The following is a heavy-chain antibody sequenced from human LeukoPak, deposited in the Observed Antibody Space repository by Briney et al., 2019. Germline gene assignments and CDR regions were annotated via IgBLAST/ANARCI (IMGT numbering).Heavy chain of an antibody. D-gene: IGHD4-17*01. J-gene: IGHJ4*02. CDR2: IYYSGST. Sequence: PSETLSLTCTVSGGSVSSGSYYWSWIRQPPGKGLEWIGYIYYSGSTNYDPSLKSRVTMSINTSKNQFSLRLSSVTAADTAVYYCARGSDFGVYWGQGTLVTVSS. CDR1: GGSVSSGSYY. CDR3: ARGSDFGVY. V-gene: IGHV4-61*01.